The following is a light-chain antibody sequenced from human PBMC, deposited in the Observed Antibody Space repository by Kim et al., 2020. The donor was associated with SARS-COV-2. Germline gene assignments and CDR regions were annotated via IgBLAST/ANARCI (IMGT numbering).Light chain of an antibody. CDR3: QQYYSTPPT. Sequence: DIVMTQSPDSLAVSLGERATINCKSSQSVLYSSNNKNYLAWYQQKPGQPPKLLIYCASTRESGVPDRFSGSGSGTDFTLTISSLQAEDVAVYYCQQYYSTPPTFGGGTKVDIK. CDR2: CAS. V-gene: IGKV4-1*01. J-gene: IGKJ4*02. CDR1: QSVLYSSNNKNY.